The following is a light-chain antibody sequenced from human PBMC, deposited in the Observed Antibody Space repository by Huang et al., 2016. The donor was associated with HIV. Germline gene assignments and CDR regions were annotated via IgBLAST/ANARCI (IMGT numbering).Light chain of an antibody. V-gene: IGKV3-11*01. CDR3: QQRGAWPLT. CDR1: QNINNY. J-gene: IGKJ4*01. Sequence: DIVLTQSPATLSLSPGQRATLSCRASQNINNYLVWYPQKPGQAPSLLIYESFNRATGIPARFSGSGSGTDFTLTINTLEPEDFAVYYCQQRGAWPLTFGGGTKVEIK. CDR2: ESF.